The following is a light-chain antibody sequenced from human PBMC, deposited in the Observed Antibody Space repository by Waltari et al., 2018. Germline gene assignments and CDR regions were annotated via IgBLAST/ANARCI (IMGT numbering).Light chain of an antibody. CDR2: WAS. V-gene: IGKV4-1*01. J-gene: IGKJ4*02. CDR1: QRFLYSSPHKDY. CDR3: ATWDDRLSAWL. Sequence: DIVMTQSPDSLAVSLGERATINCKSRQRFLYSSPHKDYFTWYQQKPGQPPKLHIYWASTRESGVPDRCSGSKSGTSASLVISGLRSEDEADYFCATWDDRLSAWLFGGGTK.